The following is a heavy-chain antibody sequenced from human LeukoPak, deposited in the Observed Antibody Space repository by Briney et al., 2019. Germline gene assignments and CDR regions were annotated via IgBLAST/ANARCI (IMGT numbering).Heavy chain of an antibody. CDR3: AKDRRLAAFDY. CDR1: GFTFSSYG. D-gene: IGHD6-25*01. Sequence: GGTLRLSCAASGFTFSSYGMSWVRQAPGKGLEWVSAITGRGDSTFYADSVKGRFTISRDNSKNTLYLQMNSLRAEDTAVYYCAKDRRLAAFDYGGQGTLVTVSS. CDR2: ITGRGDST. V-gene: IGHV3-23*01. J-gene: IGHJ4*02.